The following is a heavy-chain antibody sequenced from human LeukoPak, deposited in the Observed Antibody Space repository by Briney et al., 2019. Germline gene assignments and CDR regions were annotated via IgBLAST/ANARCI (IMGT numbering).Heavy chain of an antibody. Sequence: ASVKVSCKASGYTFTSYAMNWVRQAPDQGLEWRGWINTNTGNSTYAQGFTGRFVFSLDTSVSTAYLQISSLKAEDTAVYYCARELTLVVAFFDYWGQGTLVTVSS. CDR2: INTNTGNS. J-gene: IGHJ4*02. CDR3: ARELTLVVAFFDY. CDR1: GYTFTSYA. D-gene: IGHD5-12*01. V-gene: IGHV7-4-1*02.